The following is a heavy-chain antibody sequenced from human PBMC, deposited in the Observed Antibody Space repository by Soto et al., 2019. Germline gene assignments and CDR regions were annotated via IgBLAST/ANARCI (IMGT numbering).Heavy chain of an antibody. Sequence: KSSETLSLTCTVSGGFISDGDYHWSWIRQPTGKGLEWIGYTYPSGSTYYNASLRSRVTISIDASKNQFSLKLNSVTAADTAVYYCAREGGYDSPHGCWGQGTLVTVSS. CDR2: TYPSGST. J-gene: IGHJ4*02. V-gene: IGHV4-30-4*01. D-gene: IGHD5-12*01. CDR1: GGFISDGDYH. CDR3: AREGGYDSPHGC.